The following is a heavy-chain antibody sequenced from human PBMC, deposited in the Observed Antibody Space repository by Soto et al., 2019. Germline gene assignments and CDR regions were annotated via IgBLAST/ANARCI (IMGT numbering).Heavy chain of an antibody. CDR1: GFSFRTFG. J-gene: IGHJ4*02. CDR2: ISNDAKND. V-gene: IGHV3-30*18. Sequence: QVQLVESGGGAVQPGRSLRLSCAASGFSFRTFGMHWVRQAPGMGLEWVTGISNDAKNDYYADSVKGRFTISRDNSRNTLLLEMNSLRAEDTAVYYCAKECEDSGFEHWGQGVLVTVS. CDR3: AKECEDSGFEH. D-gene: IGHD1-26*01.